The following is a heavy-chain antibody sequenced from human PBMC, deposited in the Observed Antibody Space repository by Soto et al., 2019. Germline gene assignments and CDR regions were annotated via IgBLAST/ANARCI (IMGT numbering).Heavy chain of an antibody. CDR3: AQGSGRHSVRYFDL. J-gene: IGHJ2*01. CDR1: GFTFSSYD. CDR2: ISGSGDST. Sequence: EVQLLESGGGLIQPGGSLRLSCAASGFTFSSYDMTWVRQAPGKGLEWVSVISGSGDSTYYAGSVKGRFTISRDNSKNTLYLQMNSLRAEDTAVYYCAQGSGRHSVRYFDLWGRGTLVTVSS. V-gene: IGHV3-23*01. D-gene: IGHD3-10*01.